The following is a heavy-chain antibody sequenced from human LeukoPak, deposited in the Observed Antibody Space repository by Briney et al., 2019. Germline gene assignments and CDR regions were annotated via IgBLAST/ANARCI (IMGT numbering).Heavy chain of an antibody. J-gene: IGHJ6*03. D-gene: IGHD2/OR15-2a*01. Sequence: PSQTLSLTCTVSGGSISSGGYYWSWIRQPPGKGLEWIGYIYHSGSTYYNPSLKSRVTISVDRSKNQFSLKLSSVTAADTAVYYCARDVTGYCHMDVWGKGTTVTVSS. CDR2: IYHSGST. V-gene: IGHV4-30-2*01. CDR1: GGSISSGGYY. CDR3: ARDVTGYCHMDV.